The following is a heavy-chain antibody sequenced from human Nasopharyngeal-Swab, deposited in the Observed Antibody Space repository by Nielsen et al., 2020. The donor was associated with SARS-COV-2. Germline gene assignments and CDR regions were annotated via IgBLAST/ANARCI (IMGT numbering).Heavy chain of an antibody. CDR1: GYTFIYSA. Sequence: ASVKVSCKSSGYTFIYSAMNWVRQAPGQGLEGMGWVNTKTGNPMYAQGFTGRFVFSVDTSVNTAYLQINSLKAEDTAVYYCAKMMYGADHIYGMDVWGQGTSVTVSS. CDR3: AKMMYGADHIYGMDV. J-gene: IGHJ6*02. V-gene: IGHV7-4-1*02. CDR2: VNTKTGNP. D-gene: IGHD4/OR15-4a*01.